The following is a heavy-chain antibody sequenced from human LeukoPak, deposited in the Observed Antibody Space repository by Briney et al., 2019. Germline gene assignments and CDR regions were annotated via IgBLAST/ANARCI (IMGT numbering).Heavy chain of an antibody. V-gene: IGHV1-46*01. D-gene: IGHD2-2*01. J-gene: IGHJ4*02. Sequence: ASVNVSCKASGYTFTSYYMHWVRQAPGQGLEWMGIINPSGGSTSYAQKFQGRVTMTRDTSTSTVYMELSSLRSEDTAVYYCARGPIIVVVSAAMFDFDYWGQGTLVTVSS. CDR2: INPSGGST. CDR1: GYTFTSYY. CDR3: ARGPIIVVVSAAMFDFDY.